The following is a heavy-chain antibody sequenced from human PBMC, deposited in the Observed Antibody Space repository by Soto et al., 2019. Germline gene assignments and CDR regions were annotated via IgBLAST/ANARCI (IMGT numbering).Heavy chain of an antibody. CDR3: ASVPIWCGSSSCYTEGFDS. D-gene: IGHD2-2*01. J-gene: IGHJ4*02. Sequence: GVSLRLSCVASGFVFSDYAMSWVRQAPGKGLEWVSAISAGGSDTYYADSVKGRFTVSRVNSESTLYLQMNTLRAEDTAIYYCASVPIWCGSSSCYTEGFDSWGQGTLVTVSS. CDR2: ISAGGSDT. CDR1: GFVFSDYA. V-gene: IGHV3-23*01.